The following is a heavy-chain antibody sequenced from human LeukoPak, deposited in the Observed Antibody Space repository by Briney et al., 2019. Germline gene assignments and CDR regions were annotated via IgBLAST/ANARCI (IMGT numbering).Heavy chain of an antibody. CDR3: AIISYGGNSVYYYYMDV. V-gene: IGHV3-48*03. Sequence: GGSLRLSCAASRFTLSNHEMNGVRQAPARGLEWVSYISSSSSTIYYADSVKGRFTISRDNAKNSLYMQMNSLRAEDTALYYCAIISYGGNSVYYYYMDVWGKGTTVTVSS. CDR1: RFTLSNHE. CDR2: ISSSSSTI. D-gene: IGHD4-23*01. J-gene: IGHJ6*03.